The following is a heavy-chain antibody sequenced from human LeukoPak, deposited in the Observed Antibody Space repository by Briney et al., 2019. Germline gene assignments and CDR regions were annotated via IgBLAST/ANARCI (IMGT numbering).Heavy chain of an antibody. D-gene: IGHD5-18*01. CDR3: ARDSRWIQFDQ. V-gene: IGHV3-23*01. CDR2: IVPSGGTT. CDR1: GFTFSSYG. Sequence: GGTLRLSCAASGFTFSSYGMNWVRQAPGKGLEWVSGIVPSGGTTYYADSVKGRFTISRDNPKNSLYLQMNSLRADDTAVYYCARDSRWIQFDQGGQGPLVTVP. J-gene: IGHJ4*02.